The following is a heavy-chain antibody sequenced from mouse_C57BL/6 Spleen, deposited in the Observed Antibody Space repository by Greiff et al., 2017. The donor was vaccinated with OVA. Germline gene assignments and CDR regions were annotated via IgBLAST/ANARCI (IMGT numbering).Heavy chain of an antibody. V-gene: IGHV1-82*01. CDR3: ARSLITTVVATDAMDY. D-gene: IGHD1-1*01. CDR2: IYPGAGDT. CDR1: GYAFSSSW. J-gene: IGHJ4*01. Sequence: QVQLKESGPELVKPGASVKISCKASGYAFSSSWMNWVKQRPGTGLEWIGRIYPGAGDTNYNGKFKGKATLTADKSSSTAYMQLSSLASEYSAVYFCARSLITTVVATDAMDYWGQGTSVTVSS.